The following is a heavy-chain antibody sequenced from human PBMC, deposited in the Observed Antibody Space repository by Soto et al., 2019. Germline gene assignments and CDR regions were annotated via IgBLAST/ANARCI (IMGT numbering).Heavy chain of an antibody. CDR1: GGSIRSFY. J-gene: IGHJ4*02. CDR3: GIMGYSSTGYNPTVAGARGIDY. D-gene: IGHD6-13*01. CDR2: IYYSGNT. Sequence: PSETLSLTCTVSGGSIRSFYWSWIRQPPGQGLEWIGYIYYSGNTNYNSSLKSRVTISIDTSKNQFSLKLSSVTAADTAVYYCGIMGYSSTGYNPTVAGARGIDYWGQGTQVTVSS. V-gene: IGHV4-59*01.